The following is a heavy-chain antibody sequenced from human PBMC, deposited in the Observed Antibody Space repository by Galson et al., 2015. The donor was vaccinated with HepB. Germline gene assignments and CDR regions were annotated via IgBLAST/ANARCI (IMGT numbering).Heavy chain of an antibody. V-gene: IGHV3-30*18. J-gene: IGHJ6*03. CDR1: GFTFSSYG. CDR2: MAYDGTKK. CDR3: AKDGLWESRLYYYHYVDV. D-gene: IGHD1-26*01. Sequence: SLRLSCAASGFTFSSYGMHWVRQAPGKGLEWVAVMAYDGTKKNYADSVKGRFTISRDNSKNTLYLQMNSLRAEDTAVYYCAKDGLWESRLYYYHYVDVWGKGTTVTVSS.